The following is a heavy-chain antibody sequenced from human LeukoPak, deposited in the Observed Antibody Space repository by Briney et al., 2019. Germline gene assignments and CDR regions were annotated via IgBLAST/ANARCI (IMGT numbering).Heavy chain of an antibody. CDR1: GFTFSNYA. CDR2: IRVRDGST. D-gene: IGHD6-19*01. V-gene: IGHV3-23*01. Sequence: GGSLRLSCAASGFTFSNYAMSWVRQAPGKGLEWVSVIRVRDGSTSYADSVKGRFTISTDISKNTVFLQMSSLRGDDTAVYYCARDRDGSTWQLLNFMDVWGKGTTVTVSS. CDR3: ARDRDGSTWQLLNFMDV. J-gene: IGHJ6*03.